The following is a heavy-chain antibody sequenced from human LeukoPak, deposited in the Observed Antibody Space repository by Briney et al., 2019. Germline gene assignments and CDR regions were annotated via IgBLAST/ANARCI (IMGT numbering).Heavy chain of an antibody. D-gene: IGHD5-24*01. CDR3: ARVEMATLKNGMDV. J-gene: IGHJ6*02. CDR2: INPNSGVT. CDR1: GYTFTGYY. V-gene: IGHV1-2*02. Sequence: ASVKVSCKASGYTFTGYYMHWVRQAPGQGLEWMGWINPNSGVTNYAQKFQGRVTMTRDTSISTAYMELSRLRSDDTAVYYCARVEMATLKNGMDVWGQGTTVTVSS.